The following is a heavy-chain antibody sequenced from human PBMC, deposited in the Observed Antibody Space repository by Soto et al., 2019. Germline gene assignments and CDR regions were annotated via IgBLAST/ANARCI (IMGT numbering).Heavy chain of an antibody. D-gene: IGHD1-1*01. CDR1: GYNFAGYG. V-gene: IGHV5-51*01. Sequence: PVESVKISCKVSGYNFAGYGIAWVLQMPGKGLELMGIIYPSDSDTRYRPSFQGQVTISADKSISSAYLQWSSLRASDTAMYYCARGGASTRTFDYWGQGTTVTVSS. CDR3: ARGGASTRTFDY. CDR2: IYPSDSDT. J-gene: IGHJ4*02.